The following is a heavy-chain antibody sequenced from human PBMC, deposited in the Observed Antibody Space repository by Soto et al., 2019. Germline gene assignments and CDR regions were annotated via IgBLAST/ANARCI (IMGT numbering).Heavy chain of an antibody. Sequence: LSLTCSISGGSISNHYWCWIRQPPGKGLEWIGYIYYSGTTNYNPSLQSRVTISVDTSKNQVSLRLSSVTAEDTALYYCAKDRNKHYNTGGAFDIWGQGTMVTVSS. CDR1: GGSISNHY. CDR3: AKDRNKHYNTGGAFDI. J-gene: IGHJ3*02. V-gene: IGHV4-59*11. D-gene: IGHD1-1*01. CDR2: IYYSGTT.